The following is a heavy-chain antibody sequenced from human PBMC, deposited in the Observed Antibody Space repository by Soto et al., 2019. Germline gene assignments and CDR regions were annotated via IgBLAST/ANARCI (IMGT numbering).Heavy chain of an antibody. CDR2: IYPADSNT. CDR1: GYSLTSHW. V-gene: IGHV5-51*01. Sequence: GESLKISCKGSGYSLTSHWIGWVRQLPGKGLEWMGIIYPADSNTKYSPSFQGQVTISADKSITTAYLQWSSLKASDTAMYYCARPRGYYFDTSGYYMDYWGQGTLVTVSS. J-gene: IGHJ4*02. CDR3: ARPRGYYFDTSGYYMDY. D-gene: IGHD3-22*01.